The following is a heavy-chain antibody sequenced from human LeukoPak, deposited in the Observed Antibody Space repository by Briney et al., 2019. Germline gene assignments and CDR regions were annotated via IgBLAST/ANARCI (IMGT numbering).Heavy chain of an antibody. CDR1: GGSISSYY. CDR2: IYTSGST. Sequence: SETLSLTCTVSGGSISSYYWSWIRQPAGKGLEWIGRIYTSGSTNYNPSLKSRVTISVDKSKNQFSLKLSSVTAADTAVYYCARVAGSSSWDYYYYYYMDVWGKGTTVTVSS. CDR3: ARVAGSSSWDYYYYYYMDV. D-gene: IGHD6-13*01. V-gene: IGHV4-4*07. J-gene: IGHJ6*03.